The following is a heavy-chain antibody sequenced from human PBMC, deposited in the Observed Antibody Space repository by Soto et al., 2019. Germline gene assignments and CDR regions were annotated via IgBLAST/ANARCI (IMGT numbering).Heavy chain of an antibody. V-gene: IGHV4-39*01. J-gene: IGHJ4*02. CDR1: GGSISTNNYY. CDR3: ARHRLLTPPVY. D-gene: IGHD1-26*01. Sequence: ASETLSLTCTVSGGSISTNNYYWGWIRQPPRKGLEWIGSIYYSGTTYYNPSLKSRLTISVDTSKNQFSLRLSSVTAADTAVYYCARHRLLTPPVYWGQGTLVTVSS. CDR2: IYYSGTT.